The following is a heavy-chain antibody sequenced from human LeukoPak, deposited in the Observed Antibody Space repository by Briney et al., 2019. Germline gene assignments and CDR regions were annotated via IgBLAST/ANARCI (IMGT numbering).Heavy chain of an antibody. D-gene: IGHD4-17*01. CDR1: GFTFSGSA. Sequence: GGSLTLSCAASGFTFSGSAMHWVRQASGKGLQWVGHIRSNANSYATAYAASVKGRFTISRDDSKNTAYLQMNSLKTEDTAVYYCTRHDYGDYVSVAFDIWGQGTMVTVSS. CDR3: TRHDYGDYVSVAFDI. J-gene: IGHJ3*02. V-gene: IGHV3-73*01. CDR2: IRSNANSYAT.